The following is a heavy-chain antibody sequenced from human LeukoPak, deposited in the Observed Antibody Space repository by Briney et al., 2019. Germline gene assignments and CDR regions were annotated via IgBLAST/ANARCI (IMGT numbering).Heavy chain of an antibody. Sequence: ASVKVSCKASGYTFTGYYMHWVRQAPGQGLEWMGWINPNSGGTNYAQKFQGRVTMTRDTSISTAYMELSRLRSDDTAVYYCARDVLLWFGEPYYFDYWGQGTLVTVSS. D-gene: IGHD3-10*01. CDR2: INPNSGGT. J-gene: IGHJ4*02. V-gene: IGHV1-2*02. CDR3: ARDVLLWFGEPYYFDY. CDR1: GYTFTGYY.